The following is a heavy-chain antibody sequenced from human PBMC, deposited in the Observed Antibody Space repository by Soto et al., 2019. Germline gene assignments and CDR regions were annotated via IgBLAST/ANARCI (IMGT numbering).Heavy chain of an antibody. CDR1: GFSFSNYN. J-gene: IGHJ4*02. CDR2: ITDGLTK. V-gene: IGHV3-48*02. Sequence: GGSLRLSCAASGFSFSNYNMNWARQAPGKGLEWVAHITDGLTKHYADFVQGRFTISRDNAKNSLYLELTDLRDDDTAVYYCARDTSHGVTIGGLDSWGQGTLVTVSS. CDR3: ARDTSHGVTIGGLDS. D-gene: IGHD3-16*01.